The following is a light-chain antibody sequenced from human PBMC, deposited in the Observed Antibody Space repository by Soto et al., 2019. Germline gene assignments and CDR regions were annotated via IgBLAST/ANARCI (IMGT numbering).Light chain of an antibody. CDR3: QQYGGSLRT. J-gene: IGKJ1*01. Sequence: EIVLTQSPGTLSLSPGERATLSCRASQSVSSSSLAWYQQKRGQAPRLLIHDASSRATGIPDRFSGSGSGTDFTLTISRLEPEEFAVYYCQQYGGSLRTFGQGTKVEVK. CDR1: QSVSSSS. CDR2: DAS. V-gene: IGKV3-20*01.